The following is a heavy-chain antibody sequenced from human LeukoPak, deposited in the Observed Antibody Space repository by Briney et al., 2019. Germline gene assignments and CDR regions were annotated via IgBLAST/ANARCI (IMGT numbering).Heavy chain of an antibody. CDR2: IIPILGIA. V-gene: IGHV1-69*04. CDR1: GGTFSSYA. J-gene: IGHJ4*02. CDR3: ARGFYDEWELRRVYFDY. D-gene: IGHD1-26*01. Sequence: ASVKVSCKASGGTFSSYAISWVRQAPGQGLEWMGRIIPILGIANYAQKFQGRVTITADKSTSTAYMELSSLRSEDTAVYYCARGFYDEWELRRVYFDYWGQGTLVTVSS.